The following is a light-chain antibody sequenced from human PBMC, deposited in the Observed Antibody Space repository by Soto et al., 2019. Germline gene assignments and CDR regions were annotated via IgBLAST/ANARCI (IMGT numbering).Light chain of an antibody. CDR1: QNLISDY. J-gene: IGKJ1*01. Sequence: EIVLTQSPGTLSLSPGERATLSCRASQNLISDYLAWYQQRPGQPPRLLIYGASSRAAGIPDRFSGSGSGTDFTLNIGTLEPEDSAVYYCQQYGRSPTWTFGQGTKVEIK. CDR3: QQYGRSPTWT. V-gene: IGKV3-20*01. CDR2: GAS.